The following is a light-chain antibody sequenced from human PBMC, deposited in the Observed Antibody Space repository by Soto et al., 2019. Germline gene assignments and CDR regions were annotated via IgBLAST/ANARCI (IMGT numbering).Light chain of an antibody. V-gene: IGKV1-33*01. J-gene: IGKJ4*01. CDR1: QDISNY. CDR2: DAS. CDR3: QQYDNPNLTVT. Sequence: DIQMTQSPSSLSASVGDRVTITFQASQDISNYLNWYQQKPGKAPKLLIYDASNLETGVPSRFSGSGSGTDFTFTISSLQPEDIATYYCQQYDNPNLTVTFGGGTKVDI.